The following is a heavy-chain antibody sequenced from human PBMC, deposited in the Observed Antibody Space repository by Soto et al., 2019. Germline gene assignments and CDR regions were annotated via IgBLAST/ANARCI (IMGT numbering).Heavy chain of an antibody. D-gene: IGHD3-10*01. V-gene: IGHV4-31*03. CDR1: GVSISSGGYY. Sequence: SETLSLTCTVSGVSISSGGYYWSWIRQHPGKGLEWIGYIYYSGSTYYNPSLKSRVTISVDTSKNQFSLKLSSVTAADTAVYYCARIRITMVRGVIMYYYGMDVWGQGTTVTVSS. CDR2: IYYSGST. J-gene: IGHJ6*02. CDR3: ARIRITMVRGVIMYYYGMDV.